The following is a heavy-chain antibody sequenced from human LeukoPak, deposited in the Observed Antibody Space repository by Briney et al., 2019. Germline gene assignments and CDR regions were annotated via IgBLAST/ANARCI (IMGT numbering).Heavy chain of an antibody. CDR1: GSTFSSYS. Sequence: GGSLRLSCAASGSTFSSYSMNWVRQAPGKGLEWVSSISSSSSYIYYADSVKGRFTISRDNAKNSLYLQMNSLRAEDTAVYYCARDSRHGYNTKAHYWGQGTLVTVSS. J-gene: IGHJ4*02. D-gene: IGHD5-24*01. CDR2: ISSSSSYI. V-gene: IGHV3-21*01. CDR3: ARDSRHGYNTKAHY.